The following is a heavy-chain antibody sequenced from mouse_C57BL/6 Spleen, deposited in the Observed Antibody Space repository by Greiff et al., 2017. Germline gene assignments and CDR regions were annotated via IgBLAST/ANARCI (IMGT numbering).Heavy chain of an antibody. CDR2: ILPAGSST. V-gene: IGHV1-74*01. CDR3: ARTAQASLYYSMDY. D-gene: IGHD3-2*02. J-gene: IGHJ4*01. Sequence: QVQLQQPGAELVKPGASVKVSCKASGYTFTSYWMHWVKQRPGQGLEWIGRILPAGSSTNYNDKFKGKATLTVDKASSTAYMQLSSLTSEDSAVDYCARTAQASLYYSMDYWGQGTSVTVSS. CDR1: GYTFTSYW.